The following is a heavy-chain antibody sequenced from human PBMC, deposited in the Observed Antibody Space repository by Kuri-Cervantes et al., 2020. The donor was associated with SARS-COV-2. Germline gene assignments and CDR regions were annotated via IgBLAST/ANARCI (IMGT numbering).Heavy chain of an antibody. Sequence: SETLSLTCAVYGGSFSGYYWSWIRQPPGKGLEWIGEINHSGSTNYNPSLKSRVTISVDTSKNQFSLKQSSVTAADTAVYYCARSAVRMVRGVIHYWGQGTLVTVSS. V-gene: IGHV4-34*01. D-gene: IGHD3-10*01. J-gene: IGHJ4*02. CDR2: INHSGST. CDR1: GGSFSGYY. CDR3: ARSAVRMVRGVIHY.